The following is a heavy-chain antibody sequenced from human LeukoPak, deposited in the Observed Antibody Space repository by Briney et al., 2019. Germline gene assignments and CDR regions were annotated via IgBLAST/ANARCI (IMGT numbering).Heavy chain of an antibody. CDR2: IIPILGIA. CDR1: GYTFTSYA. Sequence: GASVKVSCKASGYTFTSYAISWVRQAPGQGLEWMGRIIPILGIANYAQKFQGRVTITADKSTSTAYMELSSLRSEDTAVYYCAREDGDTAMASFDYWGQGTLVTVSS. D-gene: IGHD5-18*01. J-gene: IGHJ4*02. V-gene: IGHV1-69*04. CDR3: AREDGDTAMASFDY.